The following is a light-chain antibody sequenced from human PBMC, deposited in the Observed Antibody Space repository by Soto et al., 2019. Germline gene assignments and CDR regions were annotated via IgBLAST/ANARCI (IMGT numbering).Light chain of an antibody. J-gene: IGKJ5*01. V-gene: IGKV1-9*01. CDR3: QQLFDSPIT. CDR2: AAS. Sequence: EIQMTQSPSALSASVGDRATITRRASQVISTSLAWYQVKPGKAPKLLIYAASTLESGVPSRFSATVSGTEFSLTITSLQPEDFATYYCQQLFDSPITFGQGTRLEIK. CDR1: QVISTS.